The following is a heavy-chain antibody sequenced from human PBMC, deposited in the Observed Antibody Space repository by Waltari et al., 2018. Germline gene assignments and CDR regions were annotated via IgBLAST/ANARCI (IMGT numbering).Heavy chain of an antibody. Sequence: EVHLVQSGGGLVQPGGSLRLSCAASGFTFSRYSMDWFRQAPGKGLEWVSYISSSSSTVYYADSVKGRFTISRDNAKNSLYLQMNSLRAEDTAVYYCAREYYTHFDYWGQGTLVTVSS. CDR2: ISSSSSTV. CDR1: GFTFSRYS. V-gene: IGHV3-48*01. D-gene: IGHD3-10*01. CDR3: AREYYTHFDY. J-gene: IGHJ4*02.